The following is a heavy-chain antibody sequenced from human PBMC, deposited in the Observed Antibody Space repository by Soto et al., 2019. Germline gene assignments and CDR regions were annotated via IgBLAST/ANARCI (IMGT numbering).Heavy chain of an antibody. Sequence: PGGSLRLSCAASGFTFSSYGMHWVRQAPGKGLEWVAVISYDGSNKYYADSVKGRFTISRDNSKNMLYLQMNSLRAEDTAVYYCAKDEARITIFGAPDYWGQGTLVTVSS. CDR1: GFTFSSYG. CDR3: AKDEARITIFGAPDY. J-gene: IGHJ4*02. CDR2: ISYDGSNK. D-gene: IGHD3-3*01. V-gene: IGHV3-30*18.